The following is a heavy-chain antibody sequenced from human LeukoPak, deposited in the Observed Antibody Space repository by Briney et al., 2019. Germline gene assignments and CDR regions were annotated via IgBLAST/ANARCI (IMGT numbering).Heavy chain of an antibody. Sequence: ASETLSLTCTVSGGSISSYYWSWIRQPPGKGLEWIGYIYYSGSTNYNPSLKSRVTISVDTSKNQFSLKLSSVTAADTAVYYCARTITMVRGVMSLDYWGQGTLVTVSS. CDR2: IYYSGST. CDR3: ARTITMVRGVMSLDY. J-gene: IGHJ4*02. V-gene: IGHV4-59*01. CDR1: GGSISSYY. D-gene: IGHD3-10*01.